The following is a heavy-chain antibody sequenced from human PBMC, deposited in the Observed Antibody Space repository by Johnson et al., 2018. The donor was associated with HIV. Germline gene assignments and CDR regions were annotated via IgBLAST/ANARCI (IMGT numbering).Heavy chain of an antibody. CDR1: GFSVSSNY. V-gene: IGHV3-66*02. CDR3: ARVMVIAAPADHDAFDI. D-gene: IGHD6-6*01. Sequence: VQLVESGGGLVQPGGSLRLACAASGFSVSSNYMSWVRQAPGKGLEWVSVIHSGGSTYYADSVKGRFTISRDNSKNTLYLQMNRLRAEDTAVYYCARVMVIAAPADHDAFDIWGQGTMVTVSS. CDR2: IHSGGST. J-gene: IGHJ3*02.